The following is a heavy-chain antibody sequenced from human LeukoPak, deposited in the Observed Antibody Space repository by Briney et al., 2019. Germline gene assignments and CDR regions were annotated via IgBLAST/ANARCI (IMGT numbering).Heavy chain of an antibody. CDR3: AKRIQSAMAMGY. J-gene: IGHJ4*02. CDR1: GFTFSSYG. Sequence: GGSLRLSCVASGFTFSSYGMHWIRQAPGKGLEWVAFMRHDGSDQYYADSVKGRFTISRDNSKNTMYPQMNSLRAEDTAVYYCAKRIQSAMAMGYWGQGTLVTVSS. D-gene: IGHD5-18*01. CDR2: MRHDGSDQ. V-gene: IGHV3-30*02.